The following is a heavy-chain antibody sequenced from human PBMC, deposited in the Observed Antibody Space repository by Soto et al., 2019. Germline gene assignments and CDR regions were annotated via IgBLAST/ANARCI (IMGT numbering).Heavy chain of an antibody. D-gene: IGHD5-12*01. CDR2: ISSSSTYI. Sequence: EVQLVESGGGLVKPGGSLRLSCAASGFTFSSYSMNWVRQAPGKGLEWVSSISSSSTYIYYADSVKGLFTISVDNAKNSPYLQMNIIGVEDTAVYYCARSPVEIVDTCWYWFDSWGQGTLVTVSS. J-gene: IGHJ5*01. CDR1: GFTFSSYS. CDR3: ARSPVEIVDTCWYWFDS. V-gene: IGHV3-21*01.